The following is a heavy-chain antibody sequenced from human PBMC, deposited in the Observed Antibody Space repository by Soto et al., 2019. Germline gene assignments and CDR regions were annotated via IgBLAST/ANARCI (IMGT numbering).Heavy chain of an antibody. CDR3: ARDPGYDCWSGRQDAFDI. Sequence: PGGSLRLSCAASGFTFSDYYMSWIRQAPGKGLEWVSYISSSGSTIYYADSVKGRFTISRDNAKNSLYLQMNSLRAEDTAVYYCARDPGYDCWSGRQDAFDIWGQGTMVTVSS. CDR1: GFTFSDYY. CDR2: ISSSGSTI. D-gene: IGHD3-3*01. V-gene: IGHV3-11*01. J-gene: IGHJ3*02.